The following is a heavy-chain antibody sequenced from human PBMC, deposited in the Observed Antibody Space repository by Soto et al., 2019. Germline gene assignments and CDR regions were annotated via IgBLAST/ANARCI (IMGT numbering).Heavy chain of an antibody. CDR1: GFTFSSYG. J-gene: IGHJ6*02. CDR2: IWYDGSNK. V-gene: IGHV3-33*01. CDR3: ARVPYYYYYGMDV. Sequence: GGSPRLSCAASGFTFSSYGMHWVRQAPGKGLEWVAVIWYDGSNKYYADSVKGRFTISRDNSKNTLYLQMNSLRAEDTAVYYCARVPYYYYYGMDVWGQGTTVTVSS.